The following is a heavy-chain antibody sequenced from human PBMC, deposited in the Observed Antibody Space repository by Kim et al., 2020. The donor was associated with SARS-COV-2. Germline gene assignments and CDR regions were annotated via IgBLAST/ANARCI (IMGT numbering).Heavy chain of an antibody. D-gene: IGHD6-13*01. V-gene: IGHV4-34*01. CDR1: GGSFSGYY. CDR2: INHSGST. CDR3: ARGRAAAEDY. J-gene: IGHJ4*02. Sequence: SETLSLTCAVYGGSFSGYYWSWIRQPPGKGLEWIGEINHSGSTNYNPSLKSRVTISVDTSKNQFSLKLSSVTAADTAVYYCARGRAAAEDYWGQGTLVTV.